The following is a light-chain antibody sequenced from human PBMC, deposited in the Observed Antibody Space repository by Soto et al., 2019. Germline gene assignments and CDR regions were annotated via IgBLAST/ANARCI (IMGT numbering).Light chain of an antibody. CDR1: SSNIESNT. CDR2: SNY. V-gene: IGLV1-44*01. J-gene: IGLJ1*01. Sequence: QSVLTQPPSASGTPGQRVTISCSGSSSNIESNTVTWYQQLPGTAPKLVIYSNYDRPSGVPDRFSGSTSVTSASLVIRGLQSEDEADYYCAAWDDILNGYVFGGGTKLTVL. CDR3: AAWDDILNGYV.